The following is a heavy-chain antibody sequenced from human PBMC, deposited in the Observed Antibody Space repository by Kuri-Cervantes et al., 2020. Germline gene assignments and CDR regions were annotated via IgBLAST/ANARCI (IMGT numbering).Heavy chain of an antibody. CDR3: ARSGTAGWFDP. CDR2: INHSGGT. V-gene: IGHV4-34*01. CDR1: GGSFSGYY. J-gene: IGHJ5*02. Sequence: SQTLSLTCAVYGGSFSGYYWSWIRQPPGKGLEWIGEINHSGGTNYNPSLKSRVTISVDTSKNQFSLKLSSVTAADTAVYYCARSGTAGWFDPWGQGTLVTVSS.